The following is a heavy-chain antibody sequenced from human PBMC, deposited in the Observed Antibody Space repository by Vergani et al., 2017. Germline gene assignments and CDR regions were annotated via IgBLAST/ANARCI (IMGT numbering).Heavy chain of an antibody. CDR2: ISSSSSYI. CDR3: AREQWLSPYYFDY. V-gene: IGHV3-21*01. D-gene: IGHD6-19*01. CDR1: GFPFSSYG. J-gene: IGHJ4*02. Sequence: EFQLVGSGGGRFKPGGSLGPSGAALGFPFSSYGRNWVRQAPGKGLEWVSSISSSSSYIYYADSVKGRFTISRDNAKNSLYLQMNSLRAEDTAVYYCAREQWLSPYYFDYWGQGTLVTVSS.